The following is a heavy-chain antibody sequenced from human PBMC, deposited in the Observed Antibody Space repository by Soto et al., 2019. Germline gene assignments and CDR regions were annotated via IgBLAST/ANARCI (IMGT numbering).Heavy chain of an antibody. D-gene: IGHD2-15*01. J-gene: IGHJ4*02. Sequence: GASVKVSCKASGYTFTSYGISWVRQAPGQGPEWMGWISAYNGNTNYAQKLQGRVTMTTDTSTSTAYMELRSLRSDDTAVYYCVVAAQPYYFDYWGQGTLVTVSS. CDR1: GYTFTSYG. CDR2: ISAYNGNT. V-gene: IGHV1-18*01. CDR3: VVAAQPYYFDY.